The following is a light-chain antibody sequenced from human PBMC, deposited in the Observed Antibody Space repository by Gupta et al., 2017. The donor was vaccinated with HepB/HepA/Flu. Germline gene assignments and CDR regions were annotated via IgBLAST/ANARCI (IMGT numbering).Light chain of an antibody. J-gene: IGLJ3*02. CDR1: SVGSKS. CDR3: PAGDMNRDHGV. Sequence: SYMLTQPPSVSVAPGTPARSTCWGNSVGSKSVNWYQQNPGQAPVLFIYDDSNRTSGIPERFSGSNSGTTATITISRVEAGDEADYYCPAGDMNRDHGVFGGGTKLTVL. V-gene: IGLV3-21*04. CDR2: DDS.